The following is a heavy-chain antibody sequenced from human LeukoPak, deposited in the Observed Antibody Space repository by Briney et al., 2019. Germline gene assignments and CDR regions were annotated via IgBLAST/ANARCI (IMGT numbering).Heavy chain of an antibody. V-gene: IGHV4-34*01. CDR1: GGSFSGYY. Sequence: PSETLSLTCAVYGGSFSGYYWTWIRQPPGKGLEWIGEINHSGGANYNPSLKSRVTISVDTSKNQFSLKLSSVTAADTAVYYCARGDPLLDYWGQGTLVAVSS. CDR2: INHSGGA. CDR3: ARGDPLLDY. D-gene: IGHD2-21*02. J-gene: IGHJ4*02.